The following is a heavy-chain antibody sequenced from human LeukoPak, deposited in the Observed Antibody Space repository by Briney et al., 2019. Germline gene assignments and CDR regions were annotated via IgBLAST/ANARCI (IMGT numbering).Heavy chain of an antibody. V-gene: IGHV4-39*01. CDR3: ARGGSSRPDY. J-gene: IGHJ4*02. CDR2: IYYSGST. Sequence: SETLSLTCTVSGGSISISSYYSGWIRQPPGKGLEWIGSIYYSGSTYYNPSLKSRVTISVDTSKNQFSLKLSSVTAADTAVYYCARGGSSRPDYWGQGTLVTVSS. D-gene: IGHD6-13*01. CDR1: GGSISISSYY.